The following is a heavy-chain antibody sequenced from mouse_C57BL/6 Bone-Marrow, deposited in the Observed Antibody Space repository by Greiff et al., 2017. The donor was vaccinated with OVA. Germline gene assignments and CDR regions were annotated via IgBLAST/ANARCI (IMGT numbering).Heavy chain of an antibody. D-gene: IGHD2-1*01. V-gene: IGHV3-8*01. CDR1: GYSITSDY. CDR2: ISYSGST. CDR3: ARKDGYGNLYWYFDV. Sequence: ESGPGLAKPSQTLSLTCSVTGYSITSDYWNWIRKFPGNKLEYMGYISYSGSTYYNPSLKSRISITRDTSKNQYYLQLNSVTTEDTATSXCARKDGYGNLYWYFDVWGTGTTVTVSS. J-gene: IGHJ1*03.